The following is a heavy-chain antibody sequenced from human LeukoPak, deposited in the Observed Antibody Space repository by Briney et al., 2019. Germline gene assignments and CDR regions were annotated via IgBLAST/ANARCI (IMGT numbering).Heavy chain of an antibody. D-gene: IGHD5-24*01. CDR2: ISSSGSTI. V-gene: IGHV3-48*04. J-gene: IGHJ4*02. CDR1: GFTFRNYG. CDR3: ARDGYNRQIDY. Sequence: GGSLRLSCAASGFTFRNYGMSWVRQAPGKGLEWVSYISSSGSTIYYADSVKGRFTISRDNAKNSLYLQMNSLRAEDTAVYYCARDGYNRQIDYWGQGTLVTVSS.